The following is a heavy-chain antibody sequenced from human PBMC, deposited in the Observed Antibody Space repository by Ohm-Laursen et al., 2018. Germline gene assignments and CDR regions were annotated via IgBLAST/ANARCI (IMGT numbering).Heavy chain of an antibody. CDR3: AKDKGYCTNGVCYTYYYGMDV. J-gene: IGHJ6*02. V-gene: IGHV3-9*01. CDR2: ISWNSGSI. CDR1: GFTFSNYA. D-gene: IGHD2-8*01. Sequence: SLRLSCTASGFTFSNYAMHWVRQAPGKGLEWVSGISWNSGSIGYADSVKGRFTISRDNAKNSLYLQMNSLRAEDTALYYCAKDKGYCTNGVCYTYYYGMDVWGQGTTVTVSS.